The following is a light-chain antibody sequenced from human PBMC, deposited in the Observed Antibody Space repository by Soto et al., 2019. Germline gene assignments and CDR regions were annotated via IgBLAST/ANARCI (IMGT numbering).Light chain of an antibody. CDR1: SSDVGGYNY. Sequence: QSALTQPPSASGSPGQSVTISCTGTSSDVGGYNYVSWYQQHPGKAPKLMIYEVSKRPSGVPDRFSGSKSGNTASLTGSGLQAEDEADYYCSSYAGSNIPVFGGGTKVTVL. J-gene: IGLJ3*02. CDR3: SSYAGSNIPV. CDR2: EVS. V-gene: IGLV2-8*01.